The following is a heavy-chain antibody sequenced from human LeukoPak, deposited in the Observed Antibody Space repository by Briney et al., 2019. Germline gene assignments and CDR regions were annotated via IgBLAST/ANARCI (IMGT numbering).Heavy chain of an antibody. J-gene: IGHJ3*02. CDR3: AGRLWRRDGYNLSAFDI. Sequence: SETLSLTCTVSGGSISSYYWNWIRQPPGKGLEWIGYIYYGGSTNYNPSLKSRVTISVDTSKNQFSLKLSSVTAADTAVYYCAGRLWRRDGYNLSAFDIWGQGTMVTVSS. V-gene: IGHV4-59*01. CDR1: GGSISSYY. D-gene: IGHD5-24*01. CDR2: IYYGGST.